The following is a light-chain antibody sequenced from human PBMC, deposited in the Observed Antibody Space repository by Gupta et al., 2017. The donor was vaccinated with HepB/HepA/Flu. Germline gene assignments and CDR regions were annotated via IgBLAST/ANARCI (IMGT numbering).Light chain of an antibody. CDR2: KAS. CDR3: QQDNSYAET. CDR1: QSISGW. J-gene: IGKJ1*01. V-gene: IGKV1-5*03. Sequence: DIQMTQSPSTLSASVGDRVTITCRASQSISGWLAWYQQKPGQAPKLLNYKASSLESGVPSRFSGSGSGEEITLTISMLQPDDFATYCCQQDNSYAETFGQGTKVEIK.